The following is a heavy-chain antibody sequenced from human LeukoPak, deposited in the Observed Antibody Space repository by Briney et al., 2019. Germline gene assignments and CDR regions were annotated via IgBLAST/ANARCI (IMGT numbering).Heavy chain of an antibody. D-gene: IGHD4-17*01. V-gene: IGHV1-2*02. CDR3: ARDPTTTVTTVWFDP. CDR1: GYTFTGYY. CDR2: INPNSGGT. Sequence: ASVKVSCKASGYTFTGYYMHWVRPAPGQGLEWMGWINPNSGGTNYAQKFQGRVTMTRDTSISTAYMELSRLRSDDTAVYYCARDPTTTVTTVWFDPWGQGTLVTVSS. J-gene: IGHJ5*02.